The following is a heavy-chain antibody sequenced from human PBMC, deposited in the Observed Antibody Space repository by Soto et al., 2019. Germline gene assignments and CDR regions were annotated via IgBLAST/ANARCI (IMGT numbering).Heavy chain of an antibody. CDR1: GFTFSNYA. V-gene: IGHV3-33*01. Sequence: QVQLEESGGGVVQPGRSLRLSCVASGFTFSNYAMNWVRQAPGKGLEWVAVIWYDGSKRYYADSVKGRFTISRDNSKNTLYLQMNRLRAEDTARYYCVRGEVTRLSGYWGQGTLVSVSS. J-gene: IGHJ4*02. CDR2: IWYDGSKR. D-gene: IGHD2-21*02. CDR3: VRGEVTRLSGY.